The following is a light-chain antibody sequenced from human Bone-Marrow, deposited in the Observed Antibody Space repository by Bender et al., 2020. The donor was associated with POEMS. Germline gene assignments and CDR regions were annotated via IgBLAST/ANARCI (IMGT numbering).Light chain of an antibody. V-gene: IGLV2-14*03. Sequence: QSALTQPASVSGSPGQSITISCTGTSSDVGRYNYVAWYQQYPGKVPKLMIYDVSNRPSGVSNRFSGSKSGNTASLTISGLQAEDEADYYCQSFDSSLGVSVFGGGTKLTVL. CDR3: QSFDSSLGVSV. J-gene: IGLJ3*02. CDR2: DVS. CDR1: SSDVGRYNY.